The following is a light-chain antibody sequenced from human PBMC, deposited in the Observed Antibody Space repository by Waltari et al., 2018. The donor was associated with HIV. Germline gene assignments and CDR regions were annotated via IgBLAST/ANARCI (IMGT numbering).Light chain of an antibody. CDR2: SNN. J-gene: IGLJ3*02. V-gene: IGLV1-44*01. Sequence: QSVLTQPPSASGTPRQRVTISCSGSSSNLRSNTVTWYQQPPGTAPKLLIYSNNQRPSGVPDRFSGSKSGTSASLAISGLQSEDEADYYCTAWDDGLSDPVFGGGTKLTVL. CDR3: TAWDDGLSDPV. CDR1: SSNLRSNT.